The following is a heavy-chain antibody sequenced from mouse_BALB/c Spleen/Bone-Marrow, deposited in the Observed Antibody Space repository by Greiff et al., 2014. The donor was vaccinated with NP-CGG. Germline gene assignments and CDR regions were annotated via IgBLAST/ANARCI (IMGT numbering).Heavy chain of an antibody. J-gene: IGHJ4*01. CDR3: VRDWDYYAMDY. D-gene: IGHD4-1*01. Sequence: VQLQQSGAELARPGASVKLSCKAPGYTFTDYYINWVKQRTGQGLEWIGEIYPGSGNTYYNEKFKGKATLTADKSSSTAYMQLSSLTSEDSAVYLCVRDWDYYAMDYWGQGTSVTVSS. CDR1: GYTFTDYY. CDR2: IYPGSGNT. V-gene: IGHV1-77*01.